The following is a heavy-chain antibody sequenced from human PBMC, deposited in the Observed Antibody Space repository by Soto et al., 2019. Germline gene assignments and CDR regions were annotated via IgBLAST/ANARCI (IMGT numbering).Heavy chain of an antibody. CDR1: GYTLTSYG. D-gene: IGHD6-13*01. V-gene: IGHV1-18*01. J-gene: IGHJ4*02. CDR2: ISAYNGNT. CDR3: ARSTAAGPIDY. Sequence: ASVKVSCKASGYTLTSYGISSVRQAPGQGLEWMGWISAYNGNTNYAQKLQGRVTMTTDTSTSTANMELRSLRSDDTAVYYCARSTAAGPIDYWGQGTLVTVSS.